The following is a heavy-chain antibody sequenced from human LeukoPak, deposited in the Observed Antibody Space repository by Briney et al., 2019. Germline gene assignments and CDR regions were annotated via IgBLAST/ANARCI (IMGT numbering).Heavy chain of an antibody. CDR2: FDPEDGET. Sequence: GASVKVSCKVSGYTLTELSMHWVRQAPGKGLEWMGGFDPEDGETIYAQRFQGRVTMTEDTSTDTAYMELSSLRSEDTAVYYCATGYSYGSYYFDYWGQGTLVTVSS. CDR3: ATGYSYGSYYFDY. CDR1: GYTLTELS. V-gene: IGHV1-24*01. D-gene: IGHD5-18*01. J-gene: IGHJ4*02.